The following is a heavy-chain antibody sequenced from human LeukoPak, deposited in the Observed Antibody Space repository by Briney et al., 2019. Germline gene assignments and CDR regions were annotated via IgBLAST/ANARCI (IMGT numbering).Heavy chain of an antibody. D-gene: IGHD2-15*01. CDR3: AAGWVCSGGSCYYYYFDY. J-gene: IGHJ4*02. Sequence: SVKVSCKASGFTFTSSAMQWVRQARGQRLEWIGWIVVGSGNTNYAQKFQERVTITRDMSTSTAYMELSSLRSEDTAVYYCAAGWVCSGGSCYYYYFDYWGQGTLVTVSS. V-gene: IGHV1-58*02. CDR1: GFTFTSSA. CDR2: IVVGSGNT.